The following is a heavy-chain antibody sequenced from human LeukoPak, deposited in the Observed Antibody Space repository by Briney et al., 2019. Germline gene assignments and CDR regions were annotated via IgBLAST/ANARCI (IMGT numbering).Heavy chain of an antibody. J-gene: IGHJ4*02. CDR2: ISAYNGNA. D-gene: IGHD6-13*01. CDR3: ARDRTIAAAGTPDY. V-gene: IGHV1-18*01. Sequence: ASVKVSCKASGYTFTSYGVNWVRQAPGQGLEWRGWISAYNGNANYAQNLQGRVTMTTDTSTSTAYMELRSLRSDDTAMYYCARDRTIAAAGTPDYWGQGTLVTVSS. CDR1: GYTFTSYG.